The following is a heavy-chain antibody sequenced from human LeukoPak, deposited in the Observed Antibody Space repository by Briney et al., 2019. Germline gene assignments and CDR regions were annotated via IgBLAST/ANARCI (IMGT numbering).Heavy chain of an antibody. Sequence: VKVSCKASGGTFSSYAISWVRQAPGQGLEWMGGIIPIFGTANYAQKFQGRVTITADESTSTVYMELSSLRSADTAVYYCARIELGVNAFDIWGQGTVVTVSS. CDR1: GGTFSSYA. CDR3: ARIELGVNAFDI. D-gene: IGHD2-8*02. V-gene: IGHV1-69*01. CDR2: IIPIFGTA. J-gene: IGHJ3*02.